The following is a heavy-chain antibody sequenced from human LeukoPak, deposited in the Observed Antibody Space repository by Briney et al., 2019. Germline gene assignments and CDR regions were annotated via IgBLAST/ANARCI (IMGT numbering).Heavy chain of an antibody. V-gene: IGHV3-11*03. D-gene: IGHD1-1*01. CDR2: ISSSSSYT. J-gene: IGHJ6*02. CDR1: GFTFSDYY. Sequence: KTGGSLRLSCAASGFTFSDYYMSWIRQAPGKGLEWVSYISSSSSYTNYADSVKGRFTISRDNAKNSLYLQMNSLRAEDTAVYYCASNLSPTGRYYGMDVWGQGTTVTVSS. CDR3: ASNLSPTGRYYGMDV.